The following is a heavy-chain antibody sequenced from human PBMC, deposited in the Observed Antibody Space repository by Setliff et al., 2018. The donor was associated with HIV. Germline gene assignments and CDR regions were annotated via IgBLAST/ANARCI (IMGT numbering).Heavy chain of an antibody. CDR2: IYTSGST. V-gene: IGHV4-61*02. J-gene: IGHJ4*02. D-gene: IGHD4-17*01. Sequence: PSETLSLTCTVSGGSISSGSYYWNWIRQPAGKGLEWIGRIYTSGSTNYNPSLKSRVTISVDTSKNQFSLKLSSVTAADTAVYYCARVWDGTQTTVTTFYFDYWGQGTLVTVSS. CDR3: ARVWDGTQTTVTTFYFDY. CDR1: GGSISSGSYY.